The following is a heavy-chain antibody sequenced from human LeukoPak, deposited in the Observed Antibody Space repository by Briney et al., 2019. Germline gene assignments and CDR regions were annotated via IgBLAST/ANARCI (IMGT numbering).Heavy chain of an antibody. CDR2: IYYSGST. J-gene: IGHJ3*02. Sequence: PSGTLSLTCTVSGGSLSRYYGSWLRQPPGEGVEGIGYIYYSGSTNYNPSLKSRVTISVDTSKNQFSLKLSSVTAADTAVYYCARGLLDGYTHPDAFDIWGQGTMVTVSS. CDR3: ARGLLDGYTHPDAFDI. CDR1: GGSLSRYY. V-gene: IGHV4-59*01. D-gene: IGHD5-24*01.